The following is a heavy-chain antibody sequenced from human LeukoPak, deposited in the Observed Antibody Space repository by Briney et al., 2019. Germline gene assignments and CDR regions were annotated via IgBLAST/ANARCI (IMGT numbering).Heavy chain of an antibody. CDR2: ISAYNGNT. V-gene: IGHV1-18*03. CDR3: AREGYYYGSGSYQGDY. D-gene: IGHD3-10*01. Sequence: ASVKVSCKASGYTFTSYGISWVRQAPGQGLEWMGWISAYNGNTNYAQKLRGRVTMTTDTSTSTAYMELRSLRSDDMAVYYCAREGYYYGSGSYQGDYWGQGTLVTVSS. CDR1: GYTFTSYG. J-gene: IGHJ4*02.